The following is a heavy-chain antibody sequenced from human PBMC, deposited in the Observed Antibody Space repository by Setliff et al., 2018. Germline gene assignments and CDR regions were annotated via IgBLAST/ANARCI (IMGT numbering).Heavy chain of an antibody. CDR1: GGTFSSYA. V-gene: IGHV1-69*10. CDR2: IIPILGIA. J-gene: IGHJ4*01. Sequence: SVKVSCKASGGTFSSYAISWVRQAPGQGLEWMGGIIPILGIANYAQKFQGRVTITADESTSTAYMELSSLRSEDTAVYYCARERATGYCSGGSCYDPYYFDYWG. CDR3: ARERATGYCSGGSCYDPYYFDY. D-gene: IGHD2-15*01.